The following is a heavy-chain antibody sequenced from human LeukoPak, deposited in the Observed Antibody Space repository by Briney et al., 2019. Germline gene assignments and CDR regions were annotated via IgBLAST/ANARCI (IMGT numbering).Heavy chain of an antibody. CDR1: GGSFSSYY. D-gene: IGHD3-10*01. Sequence: MTSETLSLTCAVYGGSFSSYYWSWIRQPPGKGLEWIGYIYYSGSTNYNPSLKSRVTISVDTSKNQFSLKLSSVTAADTAVYYCAREGRYFGELSFFDYWGQGTLVTVSS. V-gene: IGHV4-59*01. CDR3: AREGRYFGELSFFDY. J-gene: IGHJ4*02. CDR2: IYYSGST.